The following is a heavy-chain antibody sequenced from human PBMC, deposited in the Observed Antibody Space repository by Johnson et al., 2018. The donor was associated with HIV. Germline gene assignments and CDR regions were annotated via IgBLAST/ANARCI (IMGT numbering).Heavy chain of an antibody. Sequence: VQLVESGGGLVQPGGSLRLSCAASGFTFSSYWMSWVRQAPGKGLEWVANIKQDGSEKYYVDSVKGRFTISRDNAKNSLYLQMNSLRAEDTAVYYCARDSDKWELRPGACDIWGQGTMVTVSS. J-gene: IGHJ3*02. CDR1: GFTFSSYW. V-gene: IGHV3-7*01. CDR3: ARDSDKWELRPGACDI. D-gene: IGHD1-26*01. CDR2: IKQDGSEK.